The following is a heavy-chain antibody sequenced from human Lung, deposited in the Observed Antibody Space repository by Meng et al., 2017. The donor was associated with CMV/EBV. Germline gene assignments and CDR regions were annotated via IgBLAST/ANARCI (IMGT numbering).Heavy chain of an antibody. CDR1: GYRFTSYW. Sequence: GXSXKISXKGSGYRFTSYWIGWVRQMPGKGLDWMGIIYPDDSDTRYSPSFQGQVTISADKSISTAYLQWRSLKASDTAIYYCARLGVTRAVGYYYYAMDVWGQGTXVTVSS. D-gene: IGHD4-23*01. CDR3: ARLGVTRAVGYYYYAMDV. J-gene: IGHJ6*02. V-gene: IGHV5-51*01. CDR2: IYPDDSDT.